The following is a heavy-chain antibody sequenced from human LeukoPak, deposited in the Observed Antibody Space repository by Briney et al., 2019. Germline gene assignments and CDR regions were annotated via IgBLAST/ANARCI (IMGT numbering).Heavy chain of an antibody. CDR2: IYTSGST. J-gene: IGHJ6*03. Sequence: SETLSLTCTVSGGSISSHYWSWIRQPPGKGLEWIGYIYTSGSTNYNPSLKSRVTISVDTSKNQFSLKLSSVTAADTAVYYCARQYYYYMDVWGKGTTVTVSS. CDR3: ARQYYYYMDV. V-gene: IGHV4-4*09. CDR1: GGSISSHY.